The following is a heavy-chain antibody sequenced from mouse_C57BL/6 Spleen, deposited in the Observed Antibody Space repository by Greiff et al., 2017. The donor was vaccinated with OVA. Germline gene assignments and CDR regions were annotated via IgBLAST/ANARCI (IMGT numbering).Heavy chain of an antibody. Sequence: QVQLQQSGAELVRPGTSVKVSCKASGYAFTNYLIEWVKQRPGQGLEWIGVINPGSGGTNYNEKFKGKATLTADKSSSTAYMQLSSLTSEDSAVYFCARSMVTWGFAYWGQGTLVTVSA. D-gene: IGHD2-3*01. V-gene: IGHV1-54*01. CDR3: ARSMVTWGFAY. CDR1: GYAFTNYL. CDR2: INPGSGGT. J-gene: IGHJ3*01.